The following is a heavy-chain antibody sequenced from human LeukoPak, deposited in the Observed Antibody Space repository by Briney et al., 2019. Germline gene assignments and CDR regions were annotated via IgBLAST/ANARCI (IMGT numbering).Heavy chain of an antibody. Sequence: GGSLRLSCAASGFTFSNYWMTWVRQAPGKGLEWVANIKQDGSEKYYVDSVKGRFTISRDNAKNSLYLQMNSLRAEDTAVYYCAELGITMIGGVWGKGTTVTISS. CDR3: AELGITMIGGV. V-gene: IGHV3-7*01. CDR1: GFTFSNYW. D-gene: IGHD3-10*02. J-gene: IGHJ6*04. CDR2: IKQDGSEK.